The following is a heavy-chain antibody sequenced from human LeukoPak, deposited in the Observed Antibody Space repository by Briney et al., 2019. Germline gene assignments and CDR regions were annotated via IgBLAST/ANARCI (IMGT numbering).Heavy chain of an antibody. D-gene: IGHD6-13*01. CDR3: ARGGVGYSSSSRGDY. J-gene: IGHJ4*02. V-gene: IGHV1-46*01. CDR2: INPSGGAT. CDR1: EYTFTSYY. Sequence: ASVKVSCKASEYTFTSYYMFWLRQAPGQGLEWMGIINPSGGATTYAQKFQGRVTMTRDTSTSTVYMELSSLRSEDTAVYYCARGGVGYSSSSRGDYWGQGTLVTVSS.